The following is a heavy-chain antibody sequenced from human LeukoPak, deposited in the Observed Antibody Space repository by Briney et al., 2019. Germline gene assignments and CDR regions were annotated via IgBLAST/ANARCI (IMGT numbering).Heavy chain of an antibody. CDR3: ARGTSGLVTTNDY. CDR2: INTNTGNP. J-gene: IGHJ4*02. V-gene: IGHV7-4-1*02. D-gene: IGHD3/OR15-3a*01. Sequence: ASVKVSCKASGYTFTSYAMNWVRQAPGRGLEWMGWINTNTGNPTYVQGFTGRFVFSLDTSVSTAYLQITSLKAEDTAVYYCARGTSGLVTTNDYWGQGTLVTVSS. CDR1: GYTFTSYA.